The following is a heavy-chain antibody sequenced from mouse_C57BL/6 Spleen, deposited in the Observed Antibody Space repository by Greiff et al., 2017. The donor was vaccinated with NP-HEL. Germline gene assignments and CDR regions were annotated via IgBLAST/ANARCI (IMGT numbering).Heavy chain of an antibody. CDR1: GFTFSSYA. CDR3: AREGVYSNYWFAY. D-gene: IGHD2-5*01. Sequence: EVKVVESGGGLVKPGGSLKLSCAASGFTFSSYAMSWVRQTPEKRLEWVATISDGGSYTYYPDNVKGRFTISRDNAKNNLYLQMSHLKSEDTAMYFCAREGVYSNYWFAYWGQGTLVTVSA. CDR2: ISDGGSYT. V-gene: IGHV5-4*01. J-gene: IGHJ3*01.